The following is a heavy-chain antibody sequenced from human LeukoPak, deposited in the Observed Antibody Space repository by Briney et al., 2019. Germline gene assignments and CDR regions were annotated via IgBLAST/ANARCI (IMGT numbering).Heavy chain of an antibody. Sequence: GGSLRLSCAASGFTFSSYAMHWVRQAPGKGLEYVSVISSNGGSTYYADSVKGRFTISRDNSKNTLYLQMGSLRAEDMAVYYCARRNAMDVWGQGTTVIVFS. CDR2: ISSNGGST. CDR1: GFTFSSYA. CDR3: ARRNAMDV. V-gene: IGHV3-64*02. J-gene: IGHJ6*02.